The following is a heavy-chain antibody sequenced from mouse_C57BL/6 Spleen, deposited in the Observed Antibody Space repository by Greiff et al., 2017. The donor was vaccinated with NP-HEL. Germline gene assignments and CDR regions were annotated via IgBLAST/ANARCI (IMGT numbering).Heavy chain of an antibody. Sequence: EVQVVESGGGLVKPGGSLKLSCAASGFTFSDYGMHWVRQAPEKGLEWVAYISSGSSTIYYADTVKGRFTISRDNAKNTLFLQMTSLRSEDTAMYYCARFYDYEAMDYWGQGTSVTVSS. CDR3: ARFYDYEAMDY. D-gene: IGHD2-3*01. V-gene: IGHV5-17*01. CDR2: ISSGSSTI. CDR1: GFTFSDYG. J-gene: IGHJ4*01.